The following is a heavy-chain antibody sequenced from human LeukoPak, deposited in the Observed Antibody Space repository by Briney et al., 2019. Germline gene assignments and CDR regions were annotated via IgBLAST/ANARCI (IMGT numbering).Heavy chain of an antibody. CDR2: IQTDGSDR. CDR3: AREGGTVVVGRFDY. CDR1: GINFRAPG. Sequence: GGSLRLSCAASGINFRAPGMHWVRQAPGRGLEWVTFIQTDGSDRRYAASVAGRFTISRDDSKNTVYLHMNSLRPDDSALYYCAREGGTVVVGRFDYWGQGTLVTVSS. D-gene: IGHD2-2*01. J-gene: IGHJ4*02. V-gene: IGHV3-30*02.